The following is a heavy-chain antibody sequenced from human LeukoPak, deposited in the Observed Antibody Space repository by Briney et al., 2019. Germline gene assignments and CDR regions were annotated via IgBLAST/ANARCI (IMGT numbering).Heavy chain of an antibody. D-gene: IGHD3-22*01. Sequence: GSVKVSCKVSGYTLTELSMHWVRQAPGRGVEWMGGFDPEDGETIYAQKFQGRVTMTEDTSTDTAYMELSSLRSEDTAVYYCTDSSGYLWFDPWGQGTLVTVSS. J-gene: IGHJ5*02. V-gene: IGHV1-24*01. CDR3: TDSSGYLWFDP. CDR2: FDPEDGET. CDR1: GYTLTELS.